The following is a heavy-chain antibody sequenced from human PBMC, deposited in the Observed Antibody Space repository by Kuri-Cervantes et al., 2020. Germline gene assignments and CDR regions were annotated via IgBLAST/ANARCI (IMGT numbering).Heavy chain of an antibody. J-gene: IGHJ4*02. Sequence: GESLKISCAASGFTFSTFYIHWVRQAPGKGLVWVSVIKNDGSNTLYADSVKGRFTISRDSAKNSLFLQMNSLRDEDTAVYYCATSNGHLDYWGQGTLVTVSS. V-gene: IGHV3-74*01. D-gene: IGHD1-1*01. CDR3: ATSNGHLDY. CDR2: IKNDGSNT. CDR1: GFTFSTFY.